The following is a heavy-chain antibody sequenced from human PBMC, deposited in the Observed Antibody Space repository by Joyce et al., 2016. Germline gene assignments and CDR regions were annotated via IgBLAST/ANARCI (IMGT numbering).Heavy chain of an antibody. CDR3: ARDSLFRGYSYGLNYYYYMDV. CDR1: GYAFANYY. Sequence: QVQLVQSGAEVKKPGASVKVSCKASGYAFANYYIHWVRQAPGQGLEGMGGINPSGFGTSYAPSFQGRLTLTSDASTSTLCMELSSLRSEDAAVYYCARDSLFRGYSYGLNYYYYMDVWGTGTSVTVSS. D-gene: IGHD5-18*01. V-gene: IGHV1-46*01. J-gene: IGHJ6*03. CDR2: INPSGFGT.